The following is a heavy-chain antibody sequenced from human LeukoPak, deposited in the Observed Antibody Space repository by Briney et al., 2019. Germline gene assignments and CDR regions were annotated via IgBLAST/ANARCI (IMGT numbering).Heavy chain of an antibody. Sequence: SETLSLTCTVSGGSISSYYGSWIRQPAGKGLEWIGRIYSTGSTNYNPSLKSRVTMSVDTSKNQFSLRLRSVTAADTAVYYCARQIASAGTAGFDFWGQGALVTVSS. J-gene: IGHJ4*02. CDR1: GGSISSYY. CDR2: IYSTGST. D-gene: IGHD6-13*01. CDR3: ARQIASAGTAGFDF. V-gene: IGHV4-4*07.